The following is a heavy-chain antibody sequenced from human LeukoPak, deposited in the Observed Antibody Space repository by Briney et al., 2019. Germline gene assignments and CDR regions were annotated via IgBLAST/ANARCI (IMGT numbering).Heavy chain of an antibody. Sequence: PGGSLRLSCADSGFTFSCHWMSWVRQAPGKGLEWVANINQGGSDKYYVDSVKGRFTISRDNANNLLYLQMNSLRGEDTAVYYCTRDRSRAEDDWGQGTLVTASS. CDR3: TRDRSRAEDD. CDR2: INQGGSDK. D-gene: IGHD1-14*01. CDR1: GFTFSCHW. V-gene: IGHV3-7*01. J-gene: IGHJ4*02.